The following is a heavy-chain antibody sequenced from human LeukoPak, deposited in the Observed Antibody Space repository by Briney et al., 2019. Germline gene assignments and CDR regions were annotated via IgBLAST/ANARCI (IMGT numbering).Heavy chain of an antibody. J-gene: IGHJ6*02. CDR3: ARDFRNSSSV. Sequence: XXSLRLSCAASGFTFSSYSMNWVRQAPGKGLEWVSSISSSSSYIYYADSVKGRFTISRDNAKNSLYLQMNSLRAEDTAVYYCARDFRNSSSVWGQGTTVTVSS. CDR1: GFTFSSYS. CDR2: ISSSSSYI. V-gene: IGHV3-21*01. D-gene: IGHD6-13*01.